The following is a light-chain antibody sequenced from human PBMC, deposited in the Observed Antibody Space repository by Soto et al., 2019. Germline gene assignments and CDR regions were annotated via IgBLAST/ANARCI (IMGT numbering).Light chain of an antibody. CDR1: NIGSKR. V-gene: IGLV3-21*04. CDR2: YDS. Sequence: VLTQPPSVSVAPEKTARLTCGGDNIGSKRVHWYRQKPGQAPVLVIYYDSDRPSGIPERFSGSNSGNTATLTINRVEAGDEADYYCQVWDITTDHYVFGTGTKLTVL. CDR3: QVWDITTDHYV. J-gene: IGLJ1*01.